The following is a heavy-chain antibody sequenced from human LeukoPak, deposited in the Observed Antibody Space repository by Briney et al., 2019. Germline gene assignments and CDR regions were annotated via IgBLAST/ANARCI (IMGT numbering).Heavy chain of an antibody. V-gene: IGHV3-11*01. J-gene: IGHJ4*02. D-gene: IGHD2-2*01. CDR2: ISSSGSTI. CDR1: GFTFSDYY. CDR3: ARSGPRYCSSTSCWSIDY. Sequence: PGGSLRLSCAASGFTFSDYYMSWIRQAPGKGLEWVSYISSSGSTIYYAGSVKGRFTISRDNAKNSLYLQMNSLRAEDTAVYYCARSGPRYCSSTSCWSIDYWGQGTLVTVSS.